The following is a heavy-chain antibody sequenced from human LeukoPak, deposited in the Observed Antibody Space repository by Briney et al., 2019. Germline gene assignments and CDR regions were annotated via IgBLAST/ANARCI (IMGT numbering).Heavy chain of an antibody. CDR1: GFTFSSCA. CDR3: AKDQAPLTTGLYYYGMDV. Sequence: GGSLRLSCAASGFTFSSCAMSWVRQAPGKGLEWVSAISGSGGSTYYADSVKGRFTISRDNSKNTLYLQMNSLRAEDTAVYYCAKDQAPLTTGLYYYGMDVWGQGTTVTVSS. CDR2: ISGSGGST. J-gene: IGHJ6*02. D-gene: IGHD1-1*01. V-gene: IGHV3-23*01.